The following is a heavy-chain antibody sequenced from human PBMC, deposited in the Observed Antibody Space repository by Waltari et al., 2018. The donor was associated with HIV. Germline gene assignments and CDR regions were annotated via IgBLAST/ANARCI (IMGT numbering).Heavy chain of an antibody. CDR2: SFYPGYT. CDR3: ARHFNYDPSLDPFDI. Sequence: QVQLQESGPGLVKPSETLSLTCSVSGDSIRSFYWSGLRQPPGKGLEWIGFSFYPGYTVDNPSLASLVAMATSTSKNQFSLTLSSVTAADTAVYYCARHFNYDPSLDPFDIWGQGTTVTVSS. V-gene: IGHV4-59*08. CDR1: GDSIRSFY. D-gene: IGHD3-22*01. J-gene: IGHJ3*02.